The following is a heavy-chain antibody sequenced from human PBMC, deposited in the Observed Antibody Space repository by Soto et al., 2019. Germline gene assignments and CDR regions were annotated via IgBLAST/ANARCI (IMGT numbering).Heavy chain of an antibody. V-gene: IGHV3-21*01. J-gene: IGHJ1*01. D-gene: IGHD6-19*01. CDR1: VFTFSNYG. Sequence: ESGGGLVKPGGSLRISCAASVFTFSNYGMNWVRQAPGKGLEWVSSISSGSSYIFYADSVKGRFTISRDNAENSLYLQMNSLTAEDSAVYYCARDPGSGWEYLQHWGQGTLVTVSS. CDR2: ISSGSSYI. CDR3: ARDPGSGWEYLQH.